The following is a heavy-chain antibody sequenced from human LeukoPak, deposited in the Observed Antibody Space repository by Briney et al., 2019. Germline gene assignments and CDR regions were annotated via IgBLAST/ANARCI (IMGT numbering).Heavy chain of an antibody. D-gene: IGHD3-10*01. CDR2: INPSGGST. J-gene: IGHJ6*03. CDR1: GYY. CDR3: ARGRGPPNTNRDFYYYYYMDV. Sequence: GASVKVSCKASGYYMHWVRQAPGQGLEWMGIINPSGGSTSYAQKFQGRVTMTRDTSTSTVYMELSSLRSEDTAVYYCARGRGPPNTNRDFYYYYYMDVWGTGTAVTVSS. V-gene: IGHV1-46*01.